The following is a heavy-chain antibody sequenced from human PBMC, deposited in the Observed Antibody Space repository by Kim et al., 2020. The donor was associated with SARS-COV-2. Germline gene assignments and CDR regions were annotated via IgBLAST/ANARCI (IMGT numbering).Heavy chain of an antibody. Sequence: GGSLRLSCAASGFTVSSNYMSWVRQAPGKGLEWVSVIYSGGSTYHADSVKGRFTISRDNYKNTLYLQMNSLRAEDTAVYYCARALSDYGDYYFDYWGQGTLVTVSS. CDR1: GFTVSSNY. CDR3: ARALSDYGDYYFDY. CDR2: IYSGGST. D-gene: IGHD4-17*01. V-gene: IGHV3-53*01. J-gene: IGHJ4*02.